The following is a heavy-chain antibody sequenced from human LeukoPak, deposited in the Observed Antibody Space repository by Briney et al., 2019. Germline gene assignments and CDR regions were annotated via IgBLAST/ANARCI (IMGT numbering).Heavy chain of an antibody. V-gene: IGHV3-23*01. Sequence: PWGSLRLSCAASGFTFSSYAMSWVRQAPGKGLEWVSAISGSGGRTYYADSVKGRFTISRDNSKKTLYLQMNSLRAEDTAVYYCAKDQLQIYVDWGQGTLVTVSS. D-gene: IGHD4-23*01. CDR3: AKDQLQIYVD. J-gene: IGHJ4*02. CDR2: ISGSGGRT. CDR1: GFTFSSYA.